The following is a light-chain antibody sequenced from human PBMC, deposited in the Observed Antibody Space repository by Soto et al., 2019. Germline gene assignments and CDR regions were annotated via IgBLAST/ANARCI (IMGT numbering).Light chain of an antibody. CDR1: SSDIGGYNY. Sequence: QSVLTQAASVSGSPGQSITISCTGTSSDIGGYNYVSWYQQHPGKAPKLMIYEVSNRPSRFSNRFSGSKSGNTASLTISGLQAEDEADYYCSSYTRSSTSYVFGTGTNVTVL. CDR2: EVS. V-gene: IGLV2-14*01. CDR3: SSYTRSSTSYV. J-gene: IGLJ1*01.